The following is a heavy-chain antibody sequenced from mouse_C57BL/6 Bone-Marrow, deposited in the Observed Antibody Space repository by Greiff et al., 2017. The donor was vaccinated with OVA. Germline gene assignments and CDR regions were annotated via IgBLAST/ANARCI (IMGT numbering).Heavy chain of an antibody. CDR2: IYPGDGDT. Sequence: VQLVESGPELVKPGASVKISCKASGYAFSSSWMNWVKQRPGKGLEWIGRIYPGDGDTNYNGKFKGKATLTADKSSSTAYMQLSSLTSEDSAVYFGARHEDGYYASYFDYRGQGTTLTVSS. D-gene: IGHD2-3*01. V-gene: IGHV1-82*01. CDR3: ARHEDGYYASYFDY. CDR1: GYAFSSSW. J-gene: IGHJ2*01.